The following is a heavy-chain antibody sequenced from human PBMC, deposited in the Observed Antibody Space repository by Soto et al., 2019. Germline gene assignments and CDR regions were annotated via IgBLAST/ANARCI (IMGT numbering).Heavy chain of an antibody. CDR2: IYYSGSA. D-gene: IGHD3-10*01. CDR1: SASISSSSYT. Sequence: SETLSLTCTVSSASISSSSYTWGWIRQPPGKGLEGIGSIYYSGSAYYNPSLNSRVTVSVDTSKNQSPLKATSVTAADTAVYYCARLHGYYSATGRGAPLYGLDVWGQGTTVTVSS. J-gene: IGHJ6*02. CDR3: ARLHGYYSATGRGAPLYGLDV. V-gene: IGHV4-39*01.